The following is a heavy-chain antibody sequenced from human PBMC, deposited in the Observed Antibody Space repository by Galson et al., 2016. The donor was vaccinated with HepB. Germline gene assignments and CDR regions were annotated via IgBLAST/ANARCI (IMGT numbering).Heavy chain of an antibody. Sequence: ETLSLTCAVSGGSITSDWWSWVRQPPGKGLEWIGEIHHSDSPNYNPSLESRVIISVDKSRNQFSLKLSSVTAADTAVYYCARDSAAVDDKNYYDSWGQGALVTVSS. CDR2: IHHSDSP. J-gene: IGHJ4*02. CDR1: GGSITSDW. CDR3: ARDSAAVDDKNYYDS. V-gene: IGHV4-4*02. D-gene: IGHD6-13*01.